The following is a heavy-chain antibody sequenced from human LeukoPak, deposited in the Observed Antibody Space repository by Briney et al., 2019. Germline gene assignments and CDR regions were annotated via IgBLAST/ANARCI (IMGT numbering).Heavy chain of an antibody. J-gene: IGHJ4*02. CDR2: INANNGKT. D-gene: IGHD3-16*01. Sequence: ASVTVSCKTSGYTFSTFSIAWVRQAPGQGLEWMGWINANNGKTHYAQKFHDRVTMTTDASTNTAYMELRGLKSDDTAMYYCSRDSTFGAVADFNYWGQGTLVTVSS. CDR3: SRDSTFGAVADFNY. V-gene: IGHV1-18*01. CDR1: GYTFSTFS.